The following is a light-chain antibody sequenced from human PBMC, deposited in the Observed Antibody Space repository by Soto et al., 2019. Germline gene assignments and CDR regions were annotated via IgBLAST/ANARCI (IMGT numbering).Light chain of an antibody. CDR3: QHYTNWYT. CDR1: QSVSSN. Sequence: EIVMTQSPATLSVSPGERATLSCRASQSVSSNLVWYQQKPGQAPRLLIYGASTRATDIPARFSGSESGTEFTLTISSMQSEDFAVYYCQHYTNWYTFGQGTKLEI. J-gene: IGKJ2*01. CDR2: GAS. V-gene: IGKV3-15*01.